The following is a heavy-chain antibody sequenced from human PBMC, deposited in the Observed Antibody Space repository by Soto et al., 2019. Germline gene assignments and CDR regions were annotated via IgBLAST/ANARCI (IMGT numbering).Heavy chain of an antibody. CDR1: GGSISSGGYY. Sequence: QVQLQESGPGLVKPSQTLSLTCTVSGGSISSGGYYWSWIRQHPGKGLEWIGYIYYSGSTYYNPSLKSRVTISVDTSKNQFSLKLSSVTAADTAVYYCASTNCSGGSCYSYFDYWGQGTLVTVSS. V-gene: IGHV4-31*03. J-gene: IGHJ4*02. CDR2: IYYSGST. CDR3: ASTNCSGGSCYSYFDY. D-gene: IGHD2-15*01.